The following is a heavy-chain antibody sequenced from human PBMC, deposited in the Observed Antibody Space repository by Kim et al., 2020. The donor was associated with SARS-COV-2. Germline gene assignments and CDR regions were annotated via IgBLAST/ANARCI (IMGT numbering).Heavy chain of an antibody. CDR2: INAGNGNT. D-gene: IGHD6-19*01. CDR3: ARDVFGSGWYFDY. Sequence: ASVKVSCKASGYTFTSYAMHWVRQAPGQRLEWMGWINAGNGNTKYSQKFQGRVTITRDTSASTAYMELSSLRSEDTAVYYCARDVFGSGWYFDYWGQGTLVTVSS. J-gene: IGHJ4*02. V-gene: IGHV1-3*01. CDR1: GYTFTSYA.